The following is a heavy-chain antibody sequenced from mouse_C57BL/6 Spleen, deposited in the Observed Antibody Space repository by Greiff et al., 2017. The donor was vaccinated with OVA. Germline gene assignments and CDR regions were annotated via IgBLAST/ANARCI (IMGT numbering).Heavy chain of an antibody. Sequence: VQLQQSGGDLVKPGGSLKLSCAASGFTFSSYGMSWVRQTPDKRLEWVATISSGGSYTYYPDSVKGRFTISRDNAKNTLYLQMSSLKSEDTAMYYCARHTNWDFDYWGQGTTLTVSS. D-gene: IGHD4-1*01. J-gene: IGHJ2*01. CDR1: GFTFSSYG. CDR2: ISSGGSYT. CDR3: ARHTNWDFDY. V-gene: IGHV5-6*01.